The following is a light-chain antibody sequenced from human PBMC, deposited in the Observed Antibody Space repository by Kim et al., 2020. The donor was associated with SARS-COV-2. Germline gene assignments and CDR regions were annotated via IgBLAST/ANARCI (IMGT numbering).Light chain of an antibody. CDR2: EVT. V-gene: IGLV2-23*02. CDR3: CSYAGSSTDVV. J-gene: IGLJ2*01. Sequence: QSITSPCTGTSSDVGGYNLVSWYQQHPGKAPKLMIYEVTQRPSGVSHRFSGSRSGNTASLTISGLQAEDEADYYCCSYAGSSTDVVFGGGTQLTVL. CDR1: SSDVGGYNL.